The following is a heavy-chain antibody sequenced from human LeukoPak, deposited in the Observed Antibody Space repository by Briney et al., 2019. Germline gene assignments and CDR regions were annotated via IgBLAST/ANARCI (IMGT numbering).Heavy chain of an antibody. CDR3: AKDSIDYGDYDWFDP. Sequence: GGSLRLSCAASGFTFSSYAMSWVRQAPGKGLEWVSAISGSGGSTYYADSVKGRFTISRDNSKNTLYLQMNSLRAEDTAVYYCAKDSIDYGDYDWFDPWGQGTLVTVSS. V-gene: IGHV3-23*01. J-gene: IGHJ5*02. CDR1: GFTFSSYA. CDR2: ISGSGGST. D-gene: IGHD4-17*01.